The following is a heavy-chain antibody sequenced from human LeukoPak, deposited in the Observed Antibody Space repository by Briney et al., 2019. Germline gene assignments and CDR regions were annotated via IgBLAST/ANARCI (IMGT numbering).Heavy chain of an antibody. V-gene: IGHV3-30*18. CDR3: AKDHRYYDSSGYPDY. CDR1: GFTFSSYG. D-gene: IGHD3-22*01. Sequence: GRSLRLSCAASGFTFSSYGMHWVRQAPGKGLEWVAVISYDGSNKYYADSVKGRFTLSRENSKKTLYLQMNGLRAEDTAVYYCAKDHRYYDSSGYPDYWGQGTLVTVSS. J-gene: IGHJ4*02. CDR2: ISYDGSNK.